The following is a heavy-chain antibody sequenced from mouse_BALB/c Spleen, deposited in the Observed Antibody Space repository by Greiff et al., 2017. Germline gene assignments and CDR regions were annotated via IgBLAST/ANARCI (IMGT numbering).Heavy chain of an antibody. J-gene: IGHJ4*01. D-gene: IGHD1-2*01. CDR1: GFTFSSFG. V-gene: IGHV5-17*02. CDR2: ISSGSSTI. CDR3: ASSLLRAMDY. Sequence: DVKLVESGGGLVQPGGSRKLSCAASGFTFSSFGMHWVRQAPEKGLEWVAYISSGSSTIYYADTVKGRFTISRDNPKNTLFLQMTSLRSEDTAMYYCASSLLRAMDYWGQGTSVTVSS.